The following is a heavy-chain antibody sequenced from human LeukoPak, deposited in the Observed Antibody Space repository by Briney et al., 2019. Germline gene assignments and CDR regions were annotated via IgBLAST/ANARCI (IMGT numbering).Heavy chain of an antibody. CDR1: GGSISTTAHY. J-gene: IGHJ5*02. D-gene: IGHD3-3*01. V-gene: IGHV4-39*01. CDR3: ARVSWSGYPVWFDP. Sequence: SETLSLTCTVSGGSISTTAHYWGWIRQPPGKGLEWIASIYSNGITYYSSSLKSRVTTFLDTSKNQFFLTLTSVTAADTAVYYCARVSWSGYPVWFDPWGQGTLVTVSS. CDR2: IYSNGIT.